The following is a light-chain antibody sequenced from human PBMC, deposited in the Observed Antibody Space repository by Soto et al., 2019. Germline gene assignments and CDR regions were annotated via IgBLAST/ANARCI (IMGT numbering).Light chain of an antibody. Sequence: DIVMTQSPDSLAVSLGERATINCKASLSVLYSSKNKSYLAWYQQKPGQPPKLLIHWASTRESGVPDRFTGSGSGTDFTLTITSLQAEDVAVYYWQQYYLTPLTFGGGTNVEIK. CDR1: LSVLYSSKNKSY. CDR3: QQYYLTPLT. CDR2: WAS. V-gene: IGKV4-1*01. J-gene: IGKJ4*01.